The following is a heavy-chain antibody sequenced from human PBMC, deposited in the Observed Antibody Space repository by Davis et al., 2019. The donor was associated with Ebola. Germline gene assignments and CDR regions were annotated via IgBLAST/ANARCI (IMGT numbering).Heavy chain of an antibody. CDR1: GFTFSSYG. Sequence: GGSLRLSCAASGFTFSSYGMHWVRQAPGKGLAWVAALWYDGSNKYYADSVTGRFTISRDNSKNTLYLQMNSLKAEDTAVYYCAKDGLDDYGDYYGMDVWGKGTTVTVSS. J-gene: IGHJ6*04. CDR2: LWYDGSNK. V-gene: IGHV3-30*02. D-gene: IGHD4-17*01. CDR3: AKDGLDDYGDYYGMDV.